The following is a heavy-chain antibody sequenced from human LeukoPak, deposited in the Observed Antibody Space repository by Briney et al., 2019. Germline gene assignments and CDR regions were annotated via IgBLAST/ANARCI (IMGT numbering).Heavy chain of an antibody. J-gene: IGHJ4*02. Sequence: GGSLRLSCAASGFTFGSYAMSWVRQAPWKGLEWVSSISGSGDNTHYADSVQGRFTISRDNSKNTLFLQMNSLRAEDTAVYYCGKDLVTGIGEFDYWGQGTLVTVSS. CDR3: GKDLVTGIGEFDY. V-gene: IGHV3-23*01. CDR1: GFTFGSYA. D-gene: IGHD3-9*01. CDR2: ISGSGDNT.